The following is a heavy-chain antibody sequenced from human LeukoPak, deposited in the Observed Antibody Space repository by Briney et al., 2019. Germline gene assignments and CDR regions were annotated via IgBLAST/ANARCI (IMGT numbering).Heavy chain of an antibody. V-gene: IGHV1-2*02. Sequence: ASVKVSCKASGYTFTSYGISWVRQAPGQGLEWMGWINPNSGGTIYAQKFQGRVTMTRDTSITTAYMEVSGLGSDDTAVFYCARGYSGSWGSYDYWGQGTVVADSS. CDR2: INPNSGGT. CDR1: GYTFTSYG. D-gene: IGHD3-16*01. J-gene: IGHJ4*02. CDR3: ARGYSGSWGSYDY.